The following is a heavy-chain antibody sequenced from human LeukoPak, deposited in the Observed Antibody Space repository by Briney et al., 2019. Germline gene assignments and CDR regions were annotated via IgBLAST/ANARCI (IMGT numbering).Heavy chain of an antibody. Sequence: GGSLRLSCVASGFTVSSNYMSWVRQAPGKGLEWVSVIYSAGNTYYADSVKGRFTISRHNSENTLYLHMNSLRVVDTAVYFCARGGTPGYSSGRIDYWGQGTLVTVSS. CDR2: IYSAGNT. J-gene: IGHJ4*02. CDR3: ARGGTPGYSSGRIDY. D-gene: IGHD6-19*01. CDR1: GFTVSSNY. V-gene: IGHV3-53*04.